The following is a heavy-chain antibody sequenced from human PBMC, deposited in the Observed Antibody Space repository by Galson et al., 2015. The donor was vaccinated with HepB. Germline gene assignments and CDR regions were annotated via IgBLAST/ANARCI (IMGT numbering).Heavy chain of an antibody. CDR1: GFPFSTYA. CDR2: ISFDGRKN. CDR3: ARVASQSIWSEDFYYGMDV. V-gene: IGHV3-30*03. Sequence: SLRLSCAASGFPFSTYAMHWVRQAPGKGLEWLAVISFDGRKNYYADSVKGRFTISRDNSKNTLYLQMNSPRPEDTATYYCARVASQSIWSEDFYYGMDVWGQGTTVTVSS. J-gene: IGHJ6*02. D-gene: IGHD3-10*01.